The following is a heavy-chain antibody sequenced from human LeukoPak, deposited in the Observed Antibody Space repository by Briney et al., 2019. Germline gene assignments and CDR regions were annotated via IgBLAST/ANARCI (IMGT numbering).Heavy chain of an antibody. Sequence: GGSLRLSCAASGFTFSSYSMNWVRQAPGKGLEWVSYISSSSSTIYYADSVKGRFTISRDNAKNSLYLQMNSLRAEDTAVYYCARNGYNPRFDYWGQGTLVTVSS. CDR2: ISSSSSTI. D-gene: IGHD5-24*01. CDR3: ARNGYNPRFDY. J-gene: IGHJ4*02. V-gene: IGHV3-48*01. CDR1: GFTFSSYS.